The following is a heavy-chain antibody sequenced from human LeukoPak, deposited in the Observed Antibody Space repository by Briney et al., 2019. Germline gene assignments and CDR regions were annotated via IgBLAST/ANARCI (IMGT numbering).Heavy chain of an antibody. CDR3: ARGPLAGPTTYYFDY. V-gene: IGHV3-21*01. CDR2: ISSSSYI. Sequence: TGGSLRLSCAASGFTFSSYSMNWVRQAPGKGLEWVSSISSSSYIYYADSVKGRFTISRDNAKNSLYLQMNSLRAEDTAVYYCARGPLAGPTTYYFDYWGQGTLVTVSS. CDR1: GFTFSSYS. D-gene: IGHD1-26*01. J-gene: IGHJ4*02.